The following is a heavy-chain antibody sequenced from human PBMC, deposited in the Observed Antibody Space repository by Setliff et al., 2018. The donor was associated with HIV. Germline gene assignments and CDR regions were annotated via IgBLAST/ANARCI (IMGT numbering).Heavy chain of an antibody. CDR3: AREGGQGYSGSGSFYHRNFDL. D-gene: IGHD3-10*01. Sequence: PSETLSLTCTVSGGSISSGDYYWSWIRQPPGKGLEWIGYIYYSGSTYYNPSLKSRVTLSVDTSKSQFSLKLTSVTAADTALYYCAREGGQGYSGSGSFYHRNFDLWGRGTLVTVSS. V-gene: IGHV4-30-4*08. J-gene: IGHJ2*01. CDR2: IYYSGST. CDR1: GGSISSGDYY.